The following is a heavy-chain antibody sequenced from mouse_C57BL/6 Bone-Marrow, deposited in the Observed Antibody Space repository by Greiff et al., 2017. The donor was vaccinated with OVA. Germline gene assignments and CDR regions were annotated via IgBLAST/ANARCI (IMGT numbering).Heavy chain of an antibody. J-gene: IGHJ4*01. Sequence: EVKVVESGEGLVKPGGSLKLSCAASGFTFSSYAMPWVRQTPEQRLEWVAYISSGGDYIYYADTVKGRFTISRDNARNTLYLQMSSLKSEDTAMYYGTRLLDAMDYWGQGTAVTVSS. CDR2: ISSGGDYI. V-gene: IGHV5-9-1*02. CDR3: TRLLDAMDY. D-gene: IGHD2-1*01. CDR1: GFTFSSYA.